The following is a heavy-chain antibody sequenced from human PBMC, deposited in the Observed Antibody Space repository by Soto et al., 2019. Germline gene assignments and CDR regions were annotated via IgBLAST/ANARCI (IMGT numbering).Heavy chain of an antibody. CDR1: GFTFSSYG. CDR3: ARGPGTSYFDY. CDR2: IWSGGSNE. Sequence: QVQLVESGGGVVQPGRSLRLSCAASGFTFSSYGMHWVRQAPGKGLEWVAVIWSGGSNENYADSVKGRFTISRDNSKNMLYLQMNSLRAEDTSVYYCARGPGTSYFDYWGQVSLVTVSS. V-gene: IGHV3-33*01. J-gene: IGHJ4*02. D-gene: IGHD2-2*01.